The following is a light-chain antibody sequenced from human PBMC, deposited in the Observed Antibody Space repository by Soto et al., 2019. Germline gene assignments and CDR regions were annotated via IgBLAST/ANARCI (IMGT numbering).Light chain of an antibody. CDR3: LPADSSRLYV. Sequence: ELTQPPSVSVSPGQTARITCSGDELPKEYAYWYQQKPGQAPLLVIYKDTERPSGIPERFSASSSGTTVTLTISGVQAEDEGDYYCLPADSSRLYVFGTGTNVTVL. V-gene: IGLV3-25*02. CDR1: ELPKEY. CDR2: KDT. J-gene: IGLJ1*01.